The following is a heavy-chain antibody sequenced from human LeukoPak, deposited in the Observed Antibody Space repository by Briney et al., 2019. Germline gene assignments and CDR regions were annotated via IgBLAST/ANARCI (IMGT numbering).Heavy chain of an antibody. CDR2: NFPLFGTA. CDR3: ASGYCTAATCYASYAMDV. D-gene: IGHD2-2*03. V-gene: IGHV1-69*13. J-gene: IGHJ6*02. Sequence: GASVKVSCKASGGTFNTYGISWVRQAPGQGLEWMGGNFPLFGTANYAQKFQGRVTITADEPTRTAYMELSSLRPEDTAVYYCASGYCTAATCYASYAMDVWGQGTTVAVSS. CDR1: GGTFNTYG.